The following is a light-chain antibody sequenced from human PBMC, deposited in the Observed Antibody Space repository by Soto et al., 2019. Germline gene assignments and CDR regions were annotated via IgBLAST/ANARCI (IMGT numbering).Light chain of an antibody. CDR1: SSDVGGYNY. J-gene: IGLJ2*01. CDR3: SSYAGSNNYVL. V-gene: IGLV2-8*01. Sequence: QSALTQPPSASGSPGQSVTISCTGTSSDVGGYNYVSWYQQHPGKAPELMIYEVSKRPSGVPDRFSGSKSGNTASLTVSGLQAEDEADYYCSSYAGSNNYVLFGGGTKLTVL. CDR2: EVS.